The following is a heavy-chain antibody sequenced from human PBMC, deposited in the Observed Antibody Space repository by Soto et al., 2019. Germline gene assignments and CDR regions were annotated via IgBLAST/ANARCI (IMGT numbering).Heavy chain of an antibody. Sequence: VQLVESGGGVVQPGRSLRLSCAASGFTFSSYGMHWVRQAPGKGLEWVAVIWYDGSNKYYADSVKGRFTISRDNSKNTLYLQMNSLRAEDTAVYYCARDRGYCSGGSCYSGAFDIWGQGTMVTVSS. CDR2: IWYDGSNK. D-gene: IGHD2-15*01. J-gene: IGHJ3*02. CDR3: ARDRGYCSGGSCYSGAFDI. CDR1: GFTFSSYG. V-gene: IGHV3-33*01.